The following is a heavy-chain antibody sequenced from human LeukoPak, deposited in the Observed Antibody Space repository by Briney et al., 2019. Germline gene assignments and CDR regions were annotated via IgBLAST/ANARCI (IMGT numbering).Heavy chain of an antibody. CDR2: IFYSGST. J-gene: IGHJ4*02. D-gene: IGHD1-26*01. V-gene: IGHV4-39*01. CDR3: ATGVVGTTYYFDN. CDR1: GFTFSTYA. Sequence: GSLRLSCAASGFTFSTYAMSWVRQPPGKGLEWIGSIFYSGSTYYNPSLKSRVTISVDTSKNQFSLKLSSVTAADTAVYFCATGVVGTTYYFDNWGQGTLVTVSS.